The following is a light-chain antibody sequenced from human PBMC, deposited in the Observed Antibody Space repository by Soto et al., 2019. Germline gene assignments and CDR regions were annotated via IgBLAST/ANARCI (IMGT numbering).Light chain of an antibody. V-gene: IGKV3-15*01. CDR2: GAS. CDR3: HHYNKWPPWT. Sequence: EIVMTQSPATLSVSPGERATLSCRASQSVSSNLAWYQQKPGQAPRLLIYGASTRATGSPARFSGCGSRTEFTLNISILHSEGFAVYYCHHYNKWPPWTFCQGTKVKIK. J-gene: IGKJ1*01. CDR1: QSVSSN.